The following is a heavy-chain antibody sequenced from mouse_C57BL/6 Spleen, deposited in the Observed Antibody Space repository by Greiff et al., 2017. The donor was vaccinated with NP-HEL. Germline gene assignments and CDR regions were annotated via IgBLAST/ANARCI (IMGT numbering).Heavy chain of an antibody. CDR3: ARDGRDAMDY. J-gene: IGHJ4*01. V-gene: IGHV1-69*01. CDR1: GYTFTSYW. CDR2: IDPSDSST. D-gene: IGHD2-3*01. Sequence: QVQLQQPGAELVMPGASVKLSCKASGYTFTSYWMHWVKQRPGHGLEWIGEIDPSDSSTNYNQKFKGKSNLTVDKSSSTAYMQLSSLTSEDSAVYYCARDGRDAMDYWGQGTSVTVSS.